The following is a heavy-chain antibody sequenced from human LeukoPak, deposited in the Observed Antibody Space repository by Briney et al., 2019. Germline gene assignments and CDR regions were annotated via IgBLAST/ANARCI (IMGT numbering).Heavy chain of an antibody. Sequence: ASVKVSCKASGYTFTYYYMHWVRQAPGQGLEWMGIIIPSGGSPTYAQKFQGRVTMASDMSTRTVYMELSSLRSEDTAVYYCARRSGGDSRYFDNWGQGTLVTVSS. V-gene: IGHV1-46*01. J-gene: IGHJ4*02. CDR2: IIPSGGSP. CDR1: GYTFTYYY. D-gene: IGHD2-21*01. CDR3: ARRSGGDSRYFDN.